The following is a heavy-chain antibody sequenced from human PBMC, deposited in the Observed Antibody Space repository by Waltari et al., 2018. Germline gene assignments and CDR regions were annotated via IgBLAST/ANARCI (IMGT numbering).Heavy chain of an antibody. D-gene: IGHD1-26*01. CDR2: ITSLSSNTI. CDR3: ARDDSYSGSYRYFDY. J-gene: IGHJ4*01. Sequence: EVQLVASGGGLIQPGGSLRRSCAASGFTFSSYSMDWVRQAPGKGLEWVSYITSLSSNTIYYADSVRGRFTISRDDAKNSLYLQMDSLRAEDTAVYYCARDDSYSGSYRYFDYWGHGTLVTVSS. V-gene: IGHV3-48*04. CDR1: GFTFSSYS.